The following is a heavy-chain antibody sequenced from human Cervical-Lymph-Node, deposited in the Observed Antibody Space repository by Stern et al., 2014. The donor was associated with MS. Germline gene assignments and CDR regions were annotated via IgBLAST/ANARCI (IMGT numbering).Heavy chain of an antibody. Sequence: QLQLQESGPGLVQPSESLSLTCTVSGGSITSYYCSWIRKSPGKGLEWIGYIHCGGSTAYNPSLKSRVTISVDSSKNQFSLRLSSATAADTAVYYCARGRMYHFDSWGQGTLVTVSS. CDR2: IHCGGST. CDR3: ARGRMYHFDS. J-gene: IGHJ4*02. V-gene: IGHV4-59*01. CDR1: GGSITSYY. D-gene: IGHD2-8*01.